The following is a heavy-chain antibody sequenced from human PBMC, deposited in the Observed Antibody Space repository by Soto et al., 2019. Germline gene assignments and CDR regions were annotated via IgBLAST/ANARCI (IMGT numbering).Heavy chain of an antibody. Sequence: QVQLVQSGAGVKNPGSSVKLSCKASGGTFRISAISWVRQAPGQGLEWMGGIIPIFPTPDYAQKFQERVTITADESASTAYMELSSMTSEDTTVYDCARDRDRLQLGGKYYYIMEVWGQGTTVTVSS. J-gene: IGHJ6*02. CDR1: GGTFRISA. V-gene: IGHV1-69*12. D-gene: IGHD4-4*01. CDR3: ARDRDRLQLGGKYYYIMEV. CDR2: IIPIFPTP.